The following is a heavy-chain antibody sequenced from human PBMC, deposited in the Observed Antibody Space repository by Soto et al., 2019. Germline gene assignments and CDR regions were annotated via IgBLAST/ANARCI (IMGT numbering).Heavy chain of an antibody. CDR1: GFTFSSYG. V-gene: IGHV3-30*18. CDR2: ISYDGSNK. D-gene: IGHD6-13*01. J-gene: IGHJ6*03. CDR3: AKEQQLVPSYYYYYMDV. Sequence: GGSLRLSCAASGFTFSSYGMHWVRQAPGKGLEWVAVISYDGSNKYYADSVKGRFTISRDNSKNTLYLQMNSLRAEDTAVYYCAKEQQLVPSYYYYYMDVWGKGTTVTVSS.